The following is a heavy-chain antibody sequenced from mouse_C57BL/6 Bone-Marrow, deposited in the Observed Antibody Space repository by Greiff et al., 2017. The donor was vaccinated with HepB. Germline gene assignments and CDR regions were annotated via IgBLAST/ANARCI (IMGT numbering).Heavy chain of an antibody. V-gene: IGHV5-12*01. J-gene: IGHJ4*01. CDR3: ARRKGGTMDYAMDY. Sequence: EVKVEESGGGLVQPGGSLKLSCAASVFTFSDYYMYWVRQTPEKRLEWVAYISNGGGSTYYPDTVKGRFTISRDNAKNTLYLQMSRLKSEDTAMYYCARRKGGTMDYAMDYWGQGTSVTVSS. CDR2: ISNGGGST. D-gene: IGHD4-1*01. CDR1: VFTFSDYY.